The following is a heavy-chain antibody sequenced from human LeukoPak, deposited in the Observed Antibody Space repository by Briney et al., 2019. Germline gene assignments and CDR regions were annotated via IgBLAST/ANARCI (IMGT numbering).Heavy chain of an antibody. Sequence: PGGSLRLSCAASGFTFSSYAMSWVRQAPGKGLEWVSAISGSGGSTYYADSVKGRFNISRDNSKNTLYLQMNSLRAEDTAVYYCAKDTTMIVTNNWFDPWGQGTLVTVSS. J-gene: IGHJ5*02. CDR1: GFTFSSYA. V-gene: IGHV3-23*01. CDR2: ISGSGGST. CDR3: AKDTTMIVTNNWFDP. D-gene: IGHD3-22*01.